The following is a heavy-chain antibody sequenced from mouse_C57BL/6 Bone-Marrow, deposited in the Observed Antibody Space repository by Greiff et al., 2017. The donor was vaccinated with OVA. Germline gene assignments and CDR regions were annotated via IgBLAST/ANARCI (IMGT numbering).Heavy chain of an antibody. Sequence: QVQLQQSGAELVRPGASVKLSCKASGYTFTDYYINWVKQRPGQGLEWIARIYPGSGNTYYNEKFKGKATLTAEKSSSTAYMQLSSLTSEDSAVYFCARSKFYAMDYWGQGTSVTVSS. V-gene: IGHV1-76*01. CDR3: ARSKFYAMDY. CDR2: IYPGSGNT. J-gene: IGHJ4*01. CDR1: GYTFTDYY.